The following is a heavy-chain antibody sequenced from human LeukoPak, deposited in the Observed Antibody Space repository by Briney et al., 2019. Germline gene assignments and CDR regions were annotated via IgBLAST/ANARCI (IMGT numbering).Heavy chain of an antibody. J-gene: IGHJ4*02. CDR1: GGSISSYY. CDR3: ARDRGNYYDSSGYYDY. V-gene: IGHV4-59*01. D-gene: IGHD3-22*01. CDR2: IYYSGGT. Sequence: PSETLSLTCTVSGGSISSYYWSWIRQPPGKGLEWIGYIYYSGGTNYNPSLKSRVTISVDTSKNQFSLKLSSVTAADTAVYYCARDRGNYYDSSGYYDYWGQGTLVTVSS.